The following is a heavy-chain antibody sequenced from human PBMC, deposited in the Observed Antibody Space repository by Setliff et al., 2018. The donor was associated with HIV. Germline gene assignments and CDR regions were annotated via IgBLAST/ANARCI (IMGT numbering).Heavy chain of an antibody. Sequence: PSETLSLTCTVSGGSISSSTYYWGWIRQPPGRGLECIGSIYYSGNTYYNSSLKSRVTISVDTSKNQFSLKLSSVTAAETAVYYCARLEGVSPIDYWGQGILVTVSS. CDR2: IYYSGNT. J-gene: IGHJ4*02. D-gene: IGHD2-8*01. CDR1: GGSISSSTYY. V-gene: IGHV4-39*01. CDR3: ARLEGVSPIDY.